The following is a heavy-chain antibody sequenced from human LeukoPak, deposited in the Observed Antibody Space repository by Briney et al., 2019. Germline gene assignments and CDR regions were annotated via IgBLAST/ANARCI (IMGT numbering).Heavy chain of an antibody. J-gene: IGHJ4*02. Sequence: SETLSLTCAVYGGSFSGDYWTWIRQPPGKGLEWIGNIQNSGSTNYNPSLKSRVTISIDTSKNQFSLKLNSVTAADTAVYYCARGQRGYPYWGQGTLVTVSS. D-gene: IGHD1-1*01. CDR3: ARGQRGYPY. V-gene: IGHV4-59*01. CDR2: IQNSGST. CDR1: GGSFSGDY.